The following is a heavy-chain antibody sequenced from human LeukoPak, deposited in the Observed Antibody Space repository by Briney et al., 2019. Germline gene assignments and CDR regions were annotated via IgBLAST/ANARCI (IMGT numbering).Heavy chain of an antibody. CDR2: IYHSGST. D-gene: IGHD3-3*01. J-gene: IGHJ4*02. CDR3: ARDERFTIFGVVISGNYYFDY. Sequence: PSETLSLTCAVSGYSISSGYYWGWIRQPPGKGLEWMGSIYHSGSTYYNPSLKSRVTISVDTSKNQFSLKLSSVTAADTAVYYCARDERFTIFGVVISGNYYFDYWGQGTLVTVSS. CDR1: GYSISSGYY. V-gene: IGHV4-38-2*02.